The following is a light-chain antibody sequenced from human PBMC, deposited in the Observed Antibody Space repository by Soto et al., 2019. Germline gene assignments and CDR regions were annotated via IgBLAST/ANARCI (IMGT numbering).Light chain of an antibody. CDR2: LGS. Sequence: EIVLPQSPLSLPVTPGEPASISCRSSQNLLHSNGYNYLNWYLQKPGQSPQLLIYLGSNRASGVPDRFSGSGSGTDFTLTINRVEAEDVGLYFCAQGLATPFTFCGGTKVEIK. J-gene: IGKJ4*01. CDR3: AQGLATPFT. CDR1: QNLLHSNGYNY. V-gene: IGKV2-28*01.